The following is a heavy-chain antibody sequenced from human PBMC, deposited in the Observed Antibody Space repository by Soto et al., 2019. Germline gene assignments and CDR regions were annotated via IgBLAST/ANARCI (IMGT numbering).Heavy chain of an antibody. D-gene: IGHD5-12*01. Sequence: ASVKVSCKASGYTFTSYGISWVRQAPGQGLEWMGWISAYNGNTNYAQKLQGRVTMTTDTSTSSAYMELRSLRSDDTAVYYCARVRGREYSGYDAFDIWGQGTMVTVSS. CDR1: GYTFTSYG. CDR2: ISAYNGNT. J-gene: IGHJ3*02. V-gene: IGHV1-18*01. CDR3: ARVRGREYSGYDAFDI.